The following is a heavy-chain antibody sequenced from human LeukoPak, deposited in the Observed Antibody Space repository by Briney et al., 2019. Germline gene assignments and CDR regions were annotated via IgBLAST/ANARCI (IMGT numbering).Heavy chain of an antibody. J-gene: IGHJ4*02. V-gene: IGHV4-38-2*02. CDR1: GYSISSGYY. D-gene: IGHD6-13*01. CDR3: ARGLYSSSWGY. Sequence: SETLSLTCTVSGYSISSGYYWGWIRQPPGKGLEWIGSIYHSGSTYYNPSLKSRVTISVDTSKNQFSLKLSSVTAADTAVYYCARGLYSSSWGYWGQGTLVTVSS. CDR2: IYHSGST.